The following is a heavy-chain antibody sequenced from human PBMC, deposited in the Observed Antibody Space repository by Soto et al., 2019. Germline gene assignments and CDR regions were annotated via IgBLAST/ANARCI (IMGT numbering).Heavy chain of an antibody. J-gene: IGHJ5*02. CDR1: GGSISSGGYY. CDR2: IYHSGST. D-gene: IGHD3-10*01. V-gene: IGHV4-31*03. Sequence: QVQLQESGPGLVKPSQTLSVTCTVSGGSISSGGYYWNWIRQHPGKGLEWIGYIYHSGSTYYNPSLKIRVTRAVDTSKNQFSRKVTSVTAADTAVYYCARDVNDSGSVNWFDPWGQGTLVTVSS. CDR3: ARDVNDSGSVNWFDP.